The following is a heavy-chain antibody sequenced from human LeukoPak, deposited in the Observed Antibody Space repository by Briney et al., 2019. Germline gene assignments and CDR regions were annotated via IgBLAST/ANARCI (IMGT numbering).Heavy chain of an antibody. CDR2: ISGSGGST. D-gene: IGHD3-16*01. Sequence: GGSLRLSCAASGFAFSSYAMSWVRQAPGKGLEWVSAISGSGGSTYYADSVKGRFTISRDNAKNSLYLQMNSLRAEDTAVYYCARDKGNYDYVWGSLSFDYWGQGTLVTVSS. V-gene: IGHV3-23*01. CDR1: GFAFSSYA. CDR3: ARDKGNYDYVWGSLSFDY. J-gene: IGHJ4*02.